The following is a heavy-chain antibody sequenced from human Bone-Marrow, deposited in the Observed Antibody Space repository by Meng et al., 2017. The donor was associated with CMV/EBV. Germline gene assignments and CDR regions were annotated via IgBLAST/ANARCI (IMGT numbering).Heavy chain of an antibody. D-gene: IGHD3-3*01. V-gene: IGHV3-23*01. Sequence: GGSLRLSCATSGFTFSNYAMSWVRQVPGKGLEWVSTITGSGETAWHIDPVRGRFTISRDNSKSTLFLQMSSLGAEDTAVYYCARDTAGSRYDFWSGYYGLSDYYYGMDVWGQGTTVTVSS. CDR2: ITGSGETA. CDR1: GFTFSNYA. CDR3: ARDTAGSRYDFWSGYYGLSDYYYGMDV. J-gene: IGHJ6*02.